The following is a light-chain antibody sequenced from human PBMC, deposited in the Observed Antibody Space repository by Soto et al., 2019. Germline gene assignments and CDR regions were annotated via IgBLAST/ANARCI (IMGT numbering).Light chain of an antibody. J-gene: IGKJ5*01. CDR3: QQYNNWPPIT. V-gene: IGKV3-15*01. CDR2: GAS. CDR1: SSSIGAGFD. Sequence: VLTQPPSVSGAPGQRITISCTGSSSSIGAGFDVHWYQQKPGQAPRLLIYGASARATGIPARFTGSGSGTEFTLTISSLQSEDFAVCYCQQYNNWPPITFGQGTRLEIK.